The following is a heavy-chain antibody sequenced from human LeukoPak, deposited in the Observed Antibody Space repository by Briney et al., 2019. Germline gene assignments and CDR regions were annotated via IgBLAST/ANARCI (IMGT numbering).Heavy chain of an antibody. V-gene: IGHV1-18*01. Sequence: EASVKVSCKASGYTFTSYGISWVRQAPGQGLEWMGWISAYNGNTNYAQKLQGRVTMTTDTSTSTAYMELRSLRSDDTAVYYCARVPKVVVVPAAISVGRNNWFDPWGQGTLVTVSS. J-gene: IGHJ5*02. CDR3: ARVPKVVVVPAAISVGRNNWFDP. CDR2: ISAYNGNT. CDR1: GYTFTSYG. D-gene: IGHD2-2*01.